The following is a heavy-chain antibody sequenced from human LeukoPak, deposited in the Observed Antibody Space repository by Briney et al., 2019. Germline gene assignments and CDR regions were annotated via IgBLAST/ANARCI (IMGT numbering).Heavy chain of an antibody. CDR2: INEDGSTT. CDR1: GFTFSNYW. Sequence: PGGSLRLSCEASGFTFSNYWMHWVRQAPGKGLVWVSRINEDGSTTNYADSVEGRSTIFRDNAKNTLYLQMNSLRAEDTAVYYCVRDLGGRSGHWGQGTLVTVSS. D-gene: IGHD1-26*01. CDR3: VRDLGGRSGH. V-gene: IGHV3-74*01. J-gene: IGHJ4*02.